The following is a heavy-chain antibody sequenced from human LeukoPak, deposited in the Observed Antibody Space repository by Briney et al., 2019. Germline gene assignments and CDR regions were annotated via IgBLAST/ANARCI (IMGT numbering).Heavy chain of an antibody. CDR3: AAGYSSSWDTTLPVFDY. CDR1: GFTFTSSA. V-gene: IGHV1-58*02. CDR2: IVVGRGNT. J-gene: IGHJ4*02. D-gene: IGHD6-13*01. Sequence: SVKVSCKASGFTFTSSAMQWVRQARGQRLEWIGWIVVGRGNTSYAQKFQERVTITRDMSTSTAYMELSSLRSEDTAVYYCAAGYSSSWDTTLPVFDYWGQGTLVTVSS.